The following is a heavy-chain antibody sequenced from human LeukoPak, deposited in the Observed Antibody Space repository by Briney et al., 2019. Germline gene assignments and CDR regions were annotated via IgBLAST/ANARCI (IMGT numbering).Heavy chain of an antibody. CDR2: IKQDGSEK. CDR1: EFTFSTYW. D-gene: IGHD2/OR15-2a*01. Sequence: GGSLRLSCAASEFTFSTYWMSWVRQAPGKGLEWVANIKQDGSEKNYVDSVEGRFTISRDNAKNSLYLQMNSLRADDTAVYHCATGASALWHPYYFDYWGQGTLVTVSS. CDR3: ATGASALWHPYYFDY. V-gene: IGHV3-7*01. J-gene: IGHJ4*02.